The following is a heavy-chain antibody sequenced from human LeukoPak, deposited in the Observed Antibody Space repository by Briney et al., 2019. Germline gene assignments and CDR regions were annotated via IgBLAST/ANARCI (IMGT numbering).Heavy chain of an antibody. CDR2: INPNSGGT. J-gene: IGHJ4*02. D-gene: IGHD3-3*01. V-gene: IGHV1-2*02. CDR1: GYTFTGYY. CDR3: ARGHYDFWSGYLDY. Sequence: ASVKVSCKASGYTFTGYYMHWVRQAPGQGLEWMGWINPNSGGTNYAQKFQSRVTMTRDTSISTAYMELSRLRSDDTAVYYCARGHYDFWSGYLDYWGQGTLVTVSS.